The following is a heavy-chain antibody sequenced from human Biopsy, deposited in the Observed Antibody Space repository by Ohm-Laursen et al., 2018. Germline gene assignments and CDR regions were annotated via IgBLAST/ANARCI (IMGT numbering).Heavy chain of an antibody. CDR1: SDSISNFY. V-gene: IGHV4-59*12. J-gene: IGHJ4*02. CDR3: ARDSRGGHLNTTLITGKNIDS. Sequence: SHTLSLTCIVSSDSISNFYWTWIRQSPGKGLVWIGYIYYTGSTKYNPSVKSRVTRSVDTSKNQFSLKLNSVTAAEPAVYICARDSRGGHLNTTLITGKNIDSWGQGILVTVSS. D-gene: IGHD3-16*01. CDR2: IYYTGST.